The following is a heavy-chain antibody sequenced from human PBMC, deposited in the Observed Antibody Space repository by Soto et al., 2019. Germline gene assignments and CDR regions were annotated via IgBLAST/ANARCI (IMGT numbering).Heavy chain of an antibody. J-gene: IGHJ5*02. CDR1: GYTFTSYD. CDR3: ATPAAFTVVPATVHNWFDP. D-gene: IGHD2-15*01. CDR2: MNPNSGNT. Sequence: ASVKVSCKASGYTFTSYDINWVRQATGQGLEWMGWMNPNSGNTGYAQKFQGRVTMTRNTSISTAYMELSSLRSEDTAVYYCATPAAFTVVPATVHNWFDPWGQGTLVTVSS. V-gene: IGHV1-8*01.